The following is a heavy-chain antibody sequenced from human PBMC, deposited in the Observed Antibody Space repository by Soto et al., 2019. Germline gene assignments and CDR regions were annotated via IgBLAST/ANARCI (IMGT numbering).Heavy chain of an antibody. CDR2: TFSGGNT. V-gene: IGHV3-53*02. CDR3: ARKPPSAIQGWAFGMDV. CDR1: GFSISSNY. Sequence: ELQLVETGGGLIQTGGSLRLSCAASGFSISSNYIAWVRQPPGKGLEWVSTTFSGGNTEYAASVKGRCSISRDNYKNTLYLQMDNLRGEDTAVYYCARKPPSAIQGWAFGMDVWGQGTTVSVSS. J-gene: IGHJ6*02. D-gene: IGHD2-21*01.